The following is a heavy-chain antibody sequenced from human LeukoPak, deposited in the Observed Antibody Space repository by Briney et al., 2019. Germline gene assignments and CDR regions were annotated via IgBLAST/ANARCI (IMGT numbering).Heavy chain of an antibody. Sequence: PSETLSLTCGVYGGSFSGYYWSWIRQTPGKGLEWIGETTHSGSTNYNPSLKSRVTISVDSSQNHFSLRLISVTAADTAVYYCARDSPSITTDYWGQGTLVTVSS. CDR2: TTHSGST. D-gene: IGHD2-2*01. V-gene: IGHV4-34*01. CDR1: GGSFSGYY. CDR3: ARDSPSITTDY. J-gene: IGHJ4*02.